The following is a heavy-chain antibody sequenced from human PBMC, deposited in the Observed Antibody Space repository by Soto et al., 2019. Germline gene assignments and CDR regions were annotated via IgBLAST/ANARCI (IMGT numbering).Heavy chain of an antibody. V-gene: IGHV3-48*02. CDR1: GFTFRSYS. Sequence: GGSLRLSCAASGFTFRSYSMNWVRQAPGKGLEWVSYISSSNRTINYADSVKGRFIISRDNSKNSLYLQMHSLRDEDTAVYYCAREGWPLLQTGMDVWGQGTTVTVSS. CDR3: AREGWPLLQTGMDV. J-gene: IGHJ6*02. D-gene: IGHD2-15*01. CDR2: ISSSNRTI.